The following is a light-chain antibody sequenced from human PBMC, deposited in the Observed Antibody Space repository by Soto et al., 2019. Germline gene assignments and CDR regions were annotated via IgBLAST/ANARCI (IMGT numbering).Light chain of an antibody. CDR1: QSVTSNY. Sequence: EIVMTQSPATLSLSPGERATLSCRASQSVTSNYLSWYQQKPGQAPRLLIYGASTRATDIPARFSGSGSGTDFTLTISSLQPEDFAVYYCQQDYNLPITFGQGTRLRL. V-gene: IGKV3D-7*01. J-gene: IGKJ5*01. CDR3: QQDYNLPIT. CDR2: GAS.